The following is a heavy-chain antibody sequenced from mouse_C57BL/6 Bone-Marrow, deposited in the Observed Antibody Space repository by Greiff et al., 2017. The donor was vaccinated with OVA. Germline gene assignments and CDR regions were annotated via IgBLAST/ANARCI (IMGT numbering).Heavy chain of an antibody. V-gene: IGHV14-4*01. CDR3: TTCGYGYDYFDY. CDR1: GFNIKDDY. J-gene: IGHJ2*01. CDR2: IDPENGDT. Sequence: VQLQQSGAELVRPGASVKLSCTASGFNIKDDYMHWVKQRPEQGLEWIGWIDPENGDTEYASKFQGKATITADKSSNTAYMQLSSLTSEDTAVYDCTTCGYGYDYFDYWGQGTTLTVSS. D-gene: IGHD2-2*01.